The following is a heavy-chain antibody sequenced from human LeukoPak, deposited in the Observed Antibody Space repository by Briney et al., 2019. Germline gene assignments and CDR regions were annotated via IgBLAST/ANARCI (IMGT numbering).Heavy chain of an antibody. Sequence: SETLSLTCTVSGDSISSSGYFWGWIRQPPGKGLEWIGIIYYSGTTYYNPSLKSRVTISVDTSTNQFCLKLTSVTAADTAVYYCVRHVGSGRYYFDYWGQGTLVTVSS. D-gene: IGHD6-25*01. CDR3: VRHVGSGRYYFDY. J-gene: IGHJ4*02. V-gene: IGHV4-39*01. CDR2: IYYSGTT. CDR1: GDSISSSGYF.